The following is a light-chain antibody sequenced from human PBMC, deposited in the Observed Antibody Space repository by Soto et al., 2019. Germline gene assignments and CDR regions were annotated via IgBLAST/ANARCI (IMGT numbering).Light chain of an antibody. CDR2: DXA. V-gene: IGKV1-33*01. CDR1: QDIHNY. Sequence: IQVTQSPSSMSASLXDRVTIGGQARQDIHNYLXXXQHXXGXAPQXXXDDXANLETGGPSRFSGSGSATDFPFTISSIQPEYIATYYFQQYDKLPSAFGQGTRLEIK. CDR3: QQYDKLPSA. J-gene: IGKJ5*01.